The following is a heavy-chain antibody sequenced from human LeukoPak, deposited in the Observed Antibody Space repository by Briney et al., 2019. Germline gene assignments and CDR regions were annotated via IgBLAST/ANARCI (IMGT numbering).Heavy chain of an antibody. V-gene: IGHV3-74*01. CDR3: AREAGETIFGVERVRSRAFDI. D-gene: IGHD3-3*01. Sequence: TGGSLRLSCAASGFTFSSYWMHWVRQAPGKGLVWVSRINTDGSSTSYADSVKGRFTISRDNAKNTLYLQMNSLRAEDTAVYYCAREAGETIFGVERVRSRAFDIWGQGTMVTVSS. CDR1: GFTFSSYW. J-gene: IGHJ3*02. CDR2: INTDGSST.